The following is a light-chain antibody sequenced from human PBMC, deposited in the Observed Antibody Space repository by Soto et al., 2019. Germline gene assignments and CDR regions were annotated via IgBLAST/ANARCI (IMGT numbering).Light chain of an antibody. CDR2: EVT. V-gene: IGLV2-14*01. CDR3: SSYTSSNTLI. CDR1: SRDVGGYNY. J-gene: IGLJ2*01. Sequence: QSVLTQPASVSGSPGPWITISCTGTSRDVGGYNYVSWYQQYPGKAPKVMIYEVTNRPSGVSNRFSGSKSGNTASLTISGRQAEDEADYYCSSYTSSNTLIFGGGTKLTVL.